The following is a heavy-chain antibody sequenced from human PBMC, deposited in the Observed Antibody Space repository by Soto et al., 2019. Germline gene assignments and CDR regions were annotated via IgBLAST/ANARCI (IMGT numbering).Heavy chain of an antibody. CDR1: GGTFSSYA. Sequence: QVQLVQSGAEVKKPGSSVKVSCKASGGTFSSYAISWVRQAPGQGLEWMGGIIPIFGTANYAQKFQGRVTITADESTSTAYMGLSSLSSEDTAVYLCARGSDRYYSSSDLKGGMDVWGEGTTVTVSS. V-gene: IGHV1-69*01. CDR2: IIPIFGTA. D-gene: IGHD6-13*01. CDR3: ARGSDRYYSSSDLKGGMDV. J-gene: IGHJ6*04.